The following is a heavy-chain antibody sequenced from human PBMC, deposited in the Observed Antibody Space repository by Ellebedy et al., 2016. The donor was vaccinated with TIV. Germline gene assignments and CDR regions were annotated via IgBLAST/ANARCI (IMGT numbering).Heavy chain of an antibody. CDR2: IYYSGST. J-gene: IGHJ4*02. CDR3: ARPLRSTVTTSIYIDY. Sequence: SETLSLXXTVSGGSISSSSYFWGWIRQPPGKGLEWIGIIYYSGSTYYNPSLNSRVTISLDTSKNQVSLNLSSVTAADAAVYYCARPLRSTVTTSIYIDYWGQGALVTVSS. V-gene: IGHV4-39*01. CDR1: GGSISSSSYF. D-gene: IGHD4-17*01.